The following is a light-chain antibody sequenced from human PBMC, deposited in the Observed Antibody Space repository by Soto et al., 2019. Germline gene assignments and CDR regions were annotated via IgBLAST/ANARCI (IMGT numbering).Light chain of an antibody. Sequence: EIVLTQSPGTLSLSPGERATLSCRASQSVSDNYLAWYQQKPGQAPRLLIYGAFTRATGIPDRFSGSGSGTDVSLTISRLEPEDFAVYYCQQYGSSPPWTFGQGTTVEIK. CDR2: GAF. V-gene: IGKV3-20*01. J-gene: IGKJ1*01. CDR1: QSVSDNY. CDR3: QQYGSSPPWT.